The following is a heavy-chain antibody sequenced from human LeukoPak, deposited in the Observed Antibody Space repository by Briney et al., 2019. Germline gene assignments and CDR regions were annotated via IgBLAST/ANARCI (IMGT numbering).Heavy chain of an antibody. Sequence: GGSLRLSCAASGFTFSSYEMNWVRQAPGKGLEWVSYISSSGSTIYYADSVKGRFTISRDNAKNSLYLQMSSLRAEDTAVYYCARDSSGWLYNWFDPWGQGTLVTVSS. V-gene: IGHV3-48*03. CDR1: GFTFSSYE. D-gene: IGHD6-19*01. CDR2: ISSSGSTI. CDR3: ARDSSGWLYNWFDP. J-gene: IGHJ5*02.